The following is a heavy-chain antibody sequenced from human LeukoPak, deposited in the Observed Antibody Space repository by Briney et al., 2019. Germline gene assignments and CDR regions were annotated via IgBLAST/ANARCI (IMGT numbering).Heavy chain of an antibody. J-gene: IGHJ4*02. D-gene: IGHD3-22*01. V-gene: IGHV4-59*01. CDR3: AGASYDSSGVH. CDR1: GGSISSYY. CDR2: IYYSGST. Sequence: SETLSLTCTVSGGSISSYYWSWIRQPPGKGLEWIGYIYYSGSTNYNPSLKSRVTISVDTSKNQFSMKLSSVTAADTAVYYCAGASYDSSGVHWGQGTLVTVSS.